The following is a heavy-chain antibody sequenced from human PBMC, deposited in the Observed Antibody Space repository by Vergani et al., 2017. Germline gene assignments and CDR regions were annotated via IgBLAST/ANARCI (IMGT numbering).Heavy chain of an antibody. CDR2: IHPADSDT. CDR1: RYSFTNYW. D-gene: IGHD3-22*01. J-gene: IGHJ4*02. CDR3: ARLYGRDSSGSKYFDY. V-gene: IGHV5-51*01. Sequence: EVQLVQSGAEVKKPGESLKISCQISRYSFTNYWIGRVRQMPGKGLEWMGIIHPADSDTRYSPSFQGQVTISVDKSISTAYLQRSSLRASDSAMYYCARLYGRDSSGSKYFDYWGQGTLVTVSS.